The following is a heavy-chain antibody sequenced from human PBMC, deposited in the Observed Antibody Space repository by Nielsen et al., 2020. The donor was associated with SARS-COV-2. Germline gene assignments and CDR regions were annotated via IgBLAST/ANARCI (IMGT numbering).Heavy chain of an antibody. Sequence: GESLKISCAASGFTFSGSAMQWVRQASGKGLEWVGRIRSKGNNYATAYAASVKGRFTISRDDSKNTAYLQMNSLKIEDTGVYYCARISPIPDSYYDAFDIWGQGTMVTVSS. CDR1: GFTFSGSA. J-gene: IGHJ3*02. CDR3: ARISPIPDSYYDAFDI. D-gene: IGHD1-14*01. CDR2: IRSKGNNYAT. V-gene: IGHV3-73*01.